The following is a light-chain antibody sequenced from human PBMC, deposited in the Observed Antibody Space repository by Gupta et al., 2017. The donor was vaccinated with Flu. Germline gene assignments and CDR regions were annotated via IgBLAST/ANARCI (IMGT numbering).Light chain of an antibody. V-gene: IGKV1-27*01. Sequence: DIQMTQSPSSLPASEGDRVTITCRASRDISRYLAWYQQTPGNPPKLLVYAASTLKSGVPSRFSASGSGTDFTLTISSLHPDDVGIYYCQHDKTVPLAFGHGTRVDIK. CDR2: AAS. J-gene: IGKJ3*01. CDR1: RDISRY. CDR3: QHDKTVPLA.